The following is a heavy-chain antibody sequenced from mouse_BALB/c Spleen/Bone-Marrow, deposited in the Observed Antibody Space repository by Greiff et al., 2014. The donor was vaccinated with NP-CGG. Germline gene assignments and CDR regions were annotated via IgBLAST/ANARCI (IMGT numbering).Heavy chain of an antibody. CDR3: ARVAYYNVYFDY. CDR1: GITFSNYG. J-gene: IGHJ2*01. Sequence: EVKLMESGGGLVQPGGSLKLSCAASGITFSNYGMSWIRQTPDKRLELVATINGNGGSSYYPDSVKGRFTISRDNAKNTLYLQMSSLKSEDTAMYYCARVAYYNVYFDYWGQGTPLTVSA. D-gene: IGHD2-12*01. V-gene: IGHV5-6-3*01. CDR2: INGNGGSS.